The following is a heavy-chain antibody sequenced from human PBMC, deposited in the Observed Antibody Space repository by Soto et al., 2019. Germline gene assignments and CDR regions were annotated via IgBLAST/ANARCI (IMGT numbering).Heavy chain of an antibody. CDR3: ARGSPLSNAGNYYYFDS. Sequence: GASVKVSCKASGYTFITYFLHWVRQAPGQGLEWMGIINPSGVSTNYAQKFQGRVTMTRDTSTSTAYMELSSLRSEDTAVYYCARGSPLSNAGNYYYFDSWGQGTLVTVSS. J-gene: IGHJ4*02. V-gene: IGHV1-46*01. CDR2: INPSGVST. CDR1: GYTFITYF. D-gene: IGHD1-26*01.